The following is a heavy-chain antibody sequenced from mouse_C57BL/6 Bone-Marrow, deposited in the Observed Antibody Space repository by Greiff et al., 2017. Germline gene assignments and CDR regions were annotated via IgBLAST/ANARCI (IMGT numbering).Heavy chain of an antibody. J-gene: IGHJ4*01. CDR1: GFTFSSYG. CDR3: ARHWPHYYAMDY. V-gene: IGHV5-6*01. Sequence: EVKVVESGGDLVKPGGSLKLSCAASGFTFSSYGMSWVRQTPDKRLEWVATISSGGSYTYYPDSVKGRFTISRDNAKNTLYLQMSSLKSEDTAMYYCARHWPHYYAMDYWGQGTSVTVSS. CDR2: ISSGGSYT.